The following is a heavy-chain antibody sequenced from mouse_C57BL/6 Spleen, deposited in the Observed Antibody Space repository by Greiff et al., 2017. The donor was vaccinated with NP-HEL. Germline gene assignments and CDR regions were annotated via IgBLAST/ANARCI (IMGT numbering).Heavy chain of an antibody. CDR1: GYTFTSYW. D-gene: IGHD2-4*01. CDR3: ARGGPIYYDYDGGFAY. CDR2: INPSNGGT. J-gene: IGHJ3*01. V-gene: IGHV1-53*01. Sequence: QVQLQQPGTELVKPGASVKLSCKASGYTFTSYWMHWVKQRPGQGLEWIGNINPSNGGTNYNEKFKSKATLTVDKSSSTAYMQLSSLTSEDSAVYYCARGGPIYYDYDGGFAYWGQGTLVTVSA.